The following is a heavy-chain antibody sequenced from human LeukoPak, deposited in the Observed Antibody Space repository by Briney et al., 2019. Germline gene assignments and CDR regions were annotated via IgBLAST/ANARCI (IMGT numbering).Heavy chain of an antibody. Sequence: PSETLSLTCIVSGGSISSYSWNWIRQSPGKGLEWVGYFSHSGTTSYNPSLKSRVTISVDTSKNQLSLKLTSVTAADTAVYYCARWDDSAWGFGNWGPGTLVTVSS. V-gene: IGHV4-59*08. CDR1: GGSISSYS. CDR3: ARWDDSAWGFGN. D-gene: IGHD6-19*01. J-gene: IGHJ4*02. CDR2: FSHSGTT.